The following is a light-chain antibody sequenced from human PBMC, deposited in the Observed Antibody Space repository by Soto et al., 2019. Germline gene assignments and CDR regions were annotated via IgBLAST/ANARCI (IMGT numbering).Light chain of an antibody. CDR3: QEYNNGPALT. Sequence: DIQVTQSPSSLSASVGDRVTITCRASQGISNYLAWYQQKPGKVPKLLIYAASILQSGVPSRFSGSGSGTDFTLTISSLQPEDVASYYCQEYNNGPALTFGGGTKVEIK. CDR1: QGISNY. CDR2: AAS. J-gene: IGKJ4*01. V-gene: IGKV1-27*01.